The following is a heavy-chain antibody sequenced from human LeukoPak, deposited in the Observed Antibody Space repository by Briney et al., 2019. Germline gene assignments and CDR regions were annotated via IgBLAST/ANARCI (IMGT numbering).Heavy chain of an antibody. CDR1: SGSISSYY. J-gene: IGHJ4*02. CDR2: TYTSGST. V-gene: IGHV4-4*07. D-gene: IGHD3-3*01. CDR3: ARDPDDFWSGYYGFDY. Sequence: SETLSLTCTVSSGSISSYYWSWIRQPAGKGLEWIGRTYTSGSTNYNPSLKSRVTMSVDTSKNQFSLKLSSVTAADTAVYYCARDPDDFWSGYYGFDYWGQGTLVTVSS.